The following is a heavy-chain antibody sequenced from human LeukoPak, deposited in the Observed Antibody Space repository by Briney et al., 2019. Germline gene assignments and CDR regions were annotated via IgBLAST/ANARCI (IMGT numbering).Heavy chain of an antibody. CDR2: ISFDGSDK. CDR3: ASYLTSIPSGMDV. D-gene: IGHD2/OR15-2a*01. V-gene: IGHV3-30*03. CDR1: GFTFSSYG. Sequence: GGSLRLSCAASGFTFSSYGMHWVRQAPGKGLEWVALISFDGSDKFYADSVKGRFTISRDNSKNSLYLQMNSLRTEDTAVYYCASYLTSIPSGMDVWGQGTTVTVSS. J-gene: IGHJ6*02.